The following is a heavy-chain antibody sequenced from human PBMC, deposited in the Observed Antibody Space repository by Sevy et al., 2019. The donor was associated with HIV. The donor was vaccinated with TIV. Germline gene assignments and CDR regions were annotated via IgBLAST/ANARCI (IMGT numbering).Heavy chain of an antibody. CDR2: IYHSGST. CDR1: GGSISSSNW. CDR3: ARDLPPSATTVAHFDY. Sequence: SETLSLTCAVSGGSISSSNWWSWVRQPPGKGLEWIGEIYHSGSTNYNPSLKSRVTISVDKSKNQFSLKLSSVTAADTAVYYCARDLPPSATTVAHFDYWGRGTLVTVSS. D-gene: IGHD4-17*01. V-gene: IGHV4-4*02. J-gene: IGHJ4*02.